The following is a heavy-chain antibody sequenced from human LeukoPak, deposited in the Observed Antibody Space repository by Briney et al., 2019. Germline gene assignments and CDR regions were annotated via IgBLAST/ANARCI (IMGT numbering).Heavy chain of an antibody. D-gene: IGHD5-24*01. CDR2: TSNTGSST. CDR1: GFTFSNSA. J-gene: IGHJ3*02. CDR3: VKSAGKDGYRDVFDI. V-gene: IGHV3-23*01. Sequence: GGSLTLSCTASGFTFSNSAMNWVRQSPGKGLEWISTTSNTGSSTNYADSVKGRFSISRDNSKSMLYLHVYSLGAEDTAIYYCVKSAGKDGYRDVFDIWGQGTMVTVSS.